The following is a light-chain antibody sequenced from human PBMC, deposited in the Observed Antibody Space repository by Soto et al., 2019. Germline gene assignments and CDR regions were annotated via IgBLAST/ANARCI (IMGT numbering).Light chain of an antibody. CDR2: TIS. CDR1: RDTRNS. CDR3: QQHNSWPLT. V-gene: IGKV1-9*01. Sequence: DIQLTQSPSFLSVSVGDRVTITCRASRDTRNSLAWYQQKPGKAPTLLIYTISTLQSGVPPRFSGSGSGTEFTLTISSLQPEDFATYYCQQHNSWPLTFGGGTTVEIK. J-gene: IGKJ4*01.